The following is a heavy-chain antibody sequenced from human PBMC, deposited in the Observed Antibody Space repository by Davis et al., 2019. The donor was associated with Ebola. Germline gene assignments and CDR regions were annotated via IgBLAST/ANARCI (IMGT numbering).Heavy chain of an antibody. Sequence: SVKVSCKASGGTFSSYAISWVRQAPGQGLEWMGGIIPIFGTANYAQKFQGRVTITADKSTSTAYMELSSLRSEDTAVYYCARHVGILTGTTLSYWGQGTLVTVSS. D-gene: IGHD1-7*01. V-gene: IGHV1-69*06. CDR1: GGTFSSYA. CDR2: IIPIFGTA. CDR3: ARHVGILTGTTLSY. J-gene: IGHJ4*02.